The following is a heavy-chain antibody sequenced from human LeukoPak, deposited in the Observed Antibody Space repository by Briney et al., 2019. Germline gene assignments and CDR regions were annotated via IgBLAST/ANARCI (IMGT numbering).Heavy chain of an antibody. CDR3: ARENRYCRGGSCYSAASDDAFDI. Sequence: ASVKVSCKASGYTFTSYGISWVRQAPGQGLEWMGWISAYNGNTNYAQKLQGRVTMTTDTSKSTVYMELRSLRSDDTAVYYCARENRYCRGGSCYSAASDDAFDIWGQGTMVTVSS. V-gene: IGHV1-18*01. D-gene: IGHD2-15*01. CDR2: ISAYNGNT. CDR1: GYTFTSYG. J-gene: IGHJ3*02.